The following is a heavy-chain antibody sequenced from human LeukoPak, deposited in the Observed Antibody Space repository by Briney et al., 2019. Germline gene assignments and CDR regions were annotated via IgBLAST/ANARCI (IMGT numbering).Heavy chain of an antibody. Sequence: PGGSLRLSCAASGFTFSSCGMHWVRQSPAKGLEWVAYIRCDGSDKYYIDSVKGRFTIARDNPKETLYLQMTSLSHDDTAVYFCVKDVGVGASYFDNWGQGTLVAVSS. CDR2: IRCDGSDK. D-gene: IGHD1-26*01. J-gene: IGHJ4*02. V-gene: IGHV3-30*02. CDR3: VKDVGVGASYFDN. CDR1: GFTFSSCG.